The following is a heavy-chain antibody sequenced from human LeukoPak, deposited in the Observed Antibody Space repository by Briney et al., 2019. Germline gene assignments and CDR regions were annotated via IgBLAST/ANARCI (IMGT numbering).Heavy chain of an antibody. CDR1: GFTFSTYW. Sequence: PGGSLRLSCVASGFTFSTYWMTWVRQAPGRGLERVANIKEDGSRTYYMDSVEGRFTISRDNAKSSLYLQMNTLRAEDTAVYYCAREIPGELNAFDIWGQGTMVTVSS. V-gene: IGHV3-7*01. J-gene: IGHJ3*02. CDR2: IKEDGSRT. D-gene: IGHD2-2*01. CDR3: AREIPGELNAFDI.